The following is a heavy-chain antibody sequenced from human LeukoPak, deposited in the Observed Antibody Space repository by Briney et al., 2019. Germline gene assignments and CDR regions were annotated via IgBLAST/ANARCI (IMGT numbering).Heavy chain of an antibody. CDR2: IYTSGST. V-gene: IGHV4-61*02. CDR1: GGSISSGSYY. J-gene: IGHJ6*03. Sequence: SETLSLTCTVSGGSISSGSYYWSWIRQPAGKGLEWIGRIYTSGSTNYNPSLKSRVTISVDTSKNQFSLRLRSVTAADTAVYFCARGRVSSSTWYSTYYYYFYMDVWGKGTTVTVSS. CDR3: ARGRVSSSTWYSTYYYYFYMDV. D-gene: IGHD1-1*01.